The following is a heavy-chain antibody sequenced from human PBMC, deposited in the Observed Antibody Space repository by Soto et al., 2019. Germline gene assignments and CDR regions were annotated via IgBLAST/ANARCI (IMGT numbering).Heavy chain of an antibody. CDR1: GYTFTNYG. D-gene: IGHD1-1*01. V-gene: IGHV1-18*01. J-gene: IGHJ5*02. Sequence: ASVKVSCKASGYTFTNYGISWVRQAPGQGLEWMGWISAYNGNTKYAQKLQGRVTMTTDTSTSTAYMELRSLRSDDTAVYYCARPFTTPKDANWFDPWGKGTQVTVS. CDR3: ARPFTTPKDANWFDP. CDR2: ISAYNGNT.